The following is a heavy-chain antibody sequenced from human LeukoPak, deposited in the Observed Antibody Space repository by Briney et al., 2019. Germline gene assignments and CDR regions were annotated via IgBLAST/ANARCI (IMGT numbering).Heavy chain of an antibody. CDR2: IYYSGST. J-gene: IGHJ4*02. CDR3: ARRGSSWSQLDY. D-gene: IGHD6-13*01. Sequence: SETLSLTCTVSGGSISSSSYYWGWIRQPPGKGLEWIGSIYYSGSTYYNPSLKSRVTIPVDTSKNQFSLKLSSVTAADTAVYYCARRGSSWSQLDYWGQGTLVTVSS. V-gene: IGHV4-39*01. CDR1: GGSISSSSYY.